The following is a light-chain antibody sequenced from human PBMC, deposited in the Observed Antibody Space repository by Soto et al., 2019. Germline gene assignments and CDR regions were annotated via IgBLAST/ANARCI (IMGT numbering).Light chain of an antibody. CDR2: SNN. Sequence: QSVLTQPPSASGTPGQRVTISCSGSSSNIGSNTVNWYQQLPGTAPKLLIYSNNQRPSGVPDRFSGSKSGTSASLAISGLQSEDEAEYYCAAWDDSLNGGVFGGGTQLTVL. CDR1: SSNIGSNT. J-gene: IGLJ3*02. CDR3: AAWDDSLNGGV. V-gene: IGLV1-44*01.